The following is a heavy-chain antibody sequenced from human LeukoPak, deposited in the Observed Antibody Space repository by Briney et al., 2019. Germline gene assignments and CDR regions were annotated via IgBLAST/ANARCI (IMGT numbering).Heavy chain of an antibody. CDR1: GGPISIING. CDR3: ARAPAAMGGHYFDY. CDR2: IYHSGST. Sequence: PSGTLSLTCAVSGGPISIINGWSWVRQPPGKGLGWLGEIYHSGSTNYNPSLKIRVTISVDKSKNQFSLKLSSVTAADTAVYYCARAPAAMGGHYFDYWGQGTLVTVSS. J-gene: IGHJ4*02. D-gene: IGHD2-2*01. V-gene: IGHV4-4*02.